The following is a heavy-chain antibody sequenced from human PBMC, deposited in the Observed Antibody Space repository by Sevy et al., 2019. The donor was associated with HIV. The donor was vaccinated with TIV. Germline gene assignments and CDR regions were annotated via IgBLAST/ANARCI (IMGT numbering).Heavy chain of an antibody. Sequence: GGSLRLSCAASEFTFSSYWMTWVRQAPGKGLEWVANINQDGSEENYADSVKGRLTIFRDNAKKSLFLQMNSLRAADTAVYHCARTGSYADTYFYYYAMDVWGQGTTVTVSS. J-gene: IGHJ6*02. V-gene: IGHV3-7*01. CDR1: EFTFSSYW. CDR3: ARTGSYADTYFYYYAMDV. D-gene: IGHD3-16*01. CDR2: INQDGSEE.